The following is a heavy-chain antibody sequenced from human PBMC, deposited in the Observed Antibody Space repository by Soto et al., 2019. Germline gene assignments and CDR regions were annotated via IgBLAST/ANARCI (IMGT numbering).Heavy chain of an antibody. D-gene: IGHD2-15*01. Sequence: ESGGGLVQPGGSLRLSCAASGFTFSSYWMSWVRQAPGKGLEWVANIKQDGSEKYYVDSVKGRFTISRDNAKNSLYLQMNSLRAEDTALYYCAKATVGEYCSGGSCYHFDYWGQGTLVTVSS. CDR1: GFTFSSYW. CDR2: IKQDGSEK. V-gene: IGHV3-7*03. J-gene: IGHJ4*02. CDR3: AKATVGEYCSGGSCYHFDY.